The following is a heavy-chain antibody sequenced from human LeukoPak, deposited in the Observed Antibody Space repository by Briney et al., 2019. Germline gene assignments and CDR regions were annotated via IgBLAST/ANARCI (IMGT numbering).Heavy chain of an antibody. CDR3: ARDGSYYGSGANAFDI. CDR1: GFTFSFYY. J-gene: IGHJ3*02. CDR2: IKEDGSEK. D-gene: IGHD3-10*01. Sequence: GGSLRLSCAASGFTFSFYYMSWVRQAPGKGLEWVANIKEDGSEKCYVDSVKGRFTISRDNVKNSLYLQMNSLRAEDTAVYYCARDGSYYGSGANAFDIWGQGTMVTVSS. V-gene: IGHV3-7*01.